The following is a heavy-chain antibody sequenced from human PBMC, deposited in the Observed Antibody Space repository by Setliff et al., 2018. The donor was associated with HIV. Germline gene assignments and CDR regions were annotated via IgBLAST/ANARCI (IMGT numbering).Heavy chain of an antibody. CDR1: SYSISSGYY. CDR3: ARHAPGSAYGDAYHFDH. CDR2: IYHSGTT. J-gene: IGHJ4*02. Sequence: SETLSLTCGVSSYSISSGYYWAWIRQPPGKGLEWIGSIYHSGTTFYNPSLKSRVTISVDTSKNQFSLKLTSVTAADTAVYYCARHAPGSAYGDAYHFDHWGQGTQVTVSS. D-gene: IGHD4-17*01. V-gene: IGHV4-38-2*01.